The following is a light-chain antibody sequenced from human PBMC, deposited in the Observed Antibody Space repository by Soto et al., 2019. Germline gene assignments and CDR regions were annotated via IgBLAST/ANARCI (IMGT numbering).Light chain of an antibody. V-gene: IGKV3-20*01. CDR3: QQYAESPLT. Sequence: DTVLTQSPGTLSLTSGERATLSCRASQSISGTYLAWYQQKPGQAPRLLIYSASTRATGIPDRFSGSGSGTDFTLTISRLEPEDFAVYYCQQYAESPLTFGGGTKVEIK. J-gene: IGKJ4*01. CDR2: SAS. CDR1: QSISGTY.